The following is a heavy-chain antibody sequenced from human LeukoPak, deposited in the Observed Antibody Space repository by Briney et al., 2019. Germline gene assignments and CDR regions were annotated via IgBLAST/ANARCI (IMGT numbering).Heavy chain of an antibody. CDR1: GGSISNSNYY. CDR3: AKFNSRKGYCSTTTCYGGFDY. CDR2: IYYSGST. V-gene: IGHV4-39*07. D-gene: IGHD2-2*01. Sequence: SETLSLTCTVSGGSISNSNYYWGWIRQPPGKGLEWIGSIYYSGSTYYNPSLKSRVTISVDTSKNQFSLRLSSVTAADTAVYYCAKFNSRKGYCSTTTCYGGFDYWGQGTLVTVSS. J-gene: IGHJ4*02.